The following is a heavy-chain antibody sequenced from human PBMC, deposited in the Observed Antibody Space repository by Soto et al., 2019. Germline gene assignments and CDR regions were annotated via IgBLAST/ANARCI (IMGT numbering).Heavy chain of an antibody. V-gene: IGHV6-1*01. Sequence: QGQLQQSGPGLVKPSQTLSLTCAISADSVSRNSAAWKWIRQSPSRGLEWLGRTYYRSKWCNDYAGSVKSRITINPDTSKNQYSLQLNSVTPEDTAVYYCARATTGGSSGWYDFDYWGQGTLVTVSS. D-gene: IGHD6-19*01. CDR2: TYYRSKWCN. CDR3: ARATTGGSSGWYDFDY. J-gene: IGHJ4*02. CDR1: ADSVSRNSAA.